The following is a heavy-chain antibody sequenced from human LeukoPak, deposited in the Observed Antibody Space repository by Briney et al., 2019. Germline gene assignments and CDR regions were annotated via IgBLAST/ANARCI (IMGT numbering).Heavy chain of an antibody. CDR1: GFTFSDYY. Sequence: GRSLRLSCAASGFTFSDYYLSWIHQAPGKGREGVSYISSSGSTIYYADSVKGRFTISSDNAKNSLYLQMNSLRAEDTAVYYCAREGGSWYYFDYWGQGALVTVSS. J-gene: IGHJ4*02. CDR3: AREGGSWYYFDY. D-gene: IGHD6-13*01. V-gene: IGHV3-11*01. CDR2: ISSSGSTI.